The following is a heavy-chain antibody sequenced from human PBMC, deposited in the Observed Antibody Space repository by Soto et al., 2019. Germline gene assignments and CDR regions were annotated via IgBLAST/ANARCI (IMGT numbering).Heavy chain of an antibody. J-gene: IGHJ4*02. Sequence: ASVKVSCKASGYTFTSYGIRWVRQAPGQGLEWMGWISAYNGNTNYAQKLQGRVTMTTDTSTSTAYMELRSLRSDDTAVYYCAKDGWLYDFWSGYYSHAWFDYWGQGTLVTVSS. CDR1: GYTFTSYG. V-gene: IGHV1-18*01. D-gene: IGHD3-3*01. CDR3: AKDGWLYDFWSGYYSHAWFDY. CDR2: ISAYNGNT.